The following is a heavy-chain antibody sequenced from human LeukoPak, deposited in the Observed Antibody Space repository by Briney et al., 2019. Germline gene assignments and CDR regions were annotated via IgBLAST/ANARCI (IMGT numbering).Heavy chain of an antibody. CDR3: ARDGDSSGWYVGWFDP. V-gene: IGHV3-48*01. CDR2: ISSSSSTI. J-gene: IGHJ5*02. D-gene: IGHD6-19*01. Sequence: GGSLRLSCAASGFTFSSYSMNWVRQAPGKGLEWVSYISSSSSTIYYADSVKGRFTISRDNAKNSLYLQMNSLRAEDTAVYYCARDGDSSGWYVGWFDPWGQGTLVTVSS. CDR1: GFTFSSYS.